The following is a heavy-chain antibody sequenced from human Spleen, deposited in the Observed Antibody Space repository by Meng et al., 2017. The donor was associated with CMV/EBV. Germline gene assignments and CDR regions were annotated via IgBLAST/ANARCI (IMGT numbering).Heavy chain of an antibody. CDR3: VRDEAGGGLYNWFDP. CDR1: GGTISGDNYY. J-gene: IGHJ5*02. Sequence: GGTISGDNYYWRWILQSPRRGLEWIGGVHYSGTTFYNPSLKSRVTISVDTSNNQFSLKLYSVTAADTAVYFCVRDEAGGGLYNWFDPWGQGTLVTVSS. V-gene: IGHV4-39*07. D-gene: IGHD6-13*01. CDR2: VHYSGTT.